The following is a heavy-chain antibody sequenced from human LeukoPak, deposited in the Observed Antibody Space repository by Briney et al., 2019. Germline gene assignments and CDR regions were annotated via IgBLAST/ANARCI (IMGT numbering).Heavy chain of an antibody. V-gene: IGHV1-2*02. J-gene: IGHJ4*02. CDR3: ARSGVGATAKSDY. CDR1: GYTFTGYY. CDR2: INPNSGGT. Sequence: GASVNVSYTASGYTFTGYYMHWVRQAPGQGVEWMGWINPNSGGTNYAQKFQGRVTMTSDTSISTAYMELSRLRSDDRAVYYCARSGVGATAKSDYWGQGPLVSVSS. D-gene: IGHD1-26*01.